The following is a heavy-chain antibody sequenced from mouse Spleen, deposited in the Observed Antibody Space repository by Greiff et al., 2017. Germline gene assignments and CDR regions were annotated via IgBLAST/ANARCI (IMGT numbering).Heavy chain of an antibody. Sequence: EVKLVESGGGLVKPGGSLKLSCAASGFTFSSYAMSWVRQTPEKRLEWVATISDGGSYTYYPDNVKGRFTISRDNAKNNLYLQMSHLKSEDTAMYYCARDRLLTPFDYWGQGTTLTVSS. CDR1: GFTFSSYA. CDR2: ISDGGSYT. CDR3: ARDRLLTPFDY. D-gene: IGHD3-2*02. J-gene: IGHJ2*01. V-gene: IGHV5-4*01.